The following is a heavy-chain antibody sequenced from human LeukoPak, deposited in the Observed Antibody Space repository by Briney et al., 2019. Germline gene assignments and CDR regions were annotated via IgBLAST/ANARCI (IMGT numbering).Heavy chain of an antibody. CDR2: ISEDGSEI. Sequence: HPGGSLRLSCAASGFTFSRYAMHWVRQGPGKGLEWVALISEDGSEIYYVDSVKGRFTISRDNSKSTLSLQMSSLRAEDTAVYYCAKDPDYYDSRNWGQGTLVTVSS. D-gene: IGHD3-22*01. CDR1: GFTFSRYA. CDR3: AKDPDYYDSRN. V-gene: IGHV3-30-3*01. J-gene: IGHJ4*02.